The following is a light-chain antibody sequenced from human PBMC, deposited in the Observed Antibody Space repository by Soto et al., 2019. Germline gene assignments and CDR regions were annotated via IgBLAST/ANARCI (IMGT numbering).Light chain of an antibody. CDR2: DAS. Sequence: IQMTQSPSSLSASLGDSVTITCQASQNINNYLNWYQQKPGRAPKLLIYDASNLEAGVPSRLRGSGSGTNFTFTISRLQPEDTATYYCQQYETLPTFGQGTRLEIK. CDR3: QQYETLPT. CDR1: QNINNY. J-gene: IGKJ5*01. V-gene: IGKV1-33*01.